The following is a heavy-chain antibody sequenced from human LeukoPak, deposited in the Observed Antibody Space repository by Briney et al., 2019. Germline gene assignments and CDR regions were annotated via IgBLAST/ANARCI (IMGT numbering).Heavy chain of an antibody. J-gene: IGHJ4*02. CDR1: GFTFSSYA. D-gene: IGHD1-1*01. CDR3: ASGRVWNLEY. CDR2: ISYDGSNN. Sequence: GRSLRLSCAASGFTFSSYAMHWVRQAPGKGLEWVAVISYDGSNNYHADSVKGRFTISRDNSKNTLYLQMNSLRAEDTAVYYCASGRVWNLEYWGQGTLVTVSS. V-gene: IGHV3-30*04.